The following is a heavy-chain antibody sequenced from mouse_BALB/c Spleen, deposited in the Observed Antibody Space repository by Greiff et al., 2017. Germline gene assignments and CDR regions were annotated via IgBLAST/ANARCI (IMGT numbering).Heavy chain of an antibody. CDR3: ARGGYGNSWFAY. J-gene: IGHJ3*01. CDR2: IDPYNGGT. D-gene: IGHD2-10*02. CDR1: GYAFTSYN. V-gene: IGHV1S135*01. Sequence: EVKLQESGPELVKPGASVKVSCKASGYAFTSYNMYWVKQSHGKSLEWIGYIDPYNGGTSYNQKFKGKATLTVDKSSSTAYMHLNSLTSEDSAVYYCARGGYGNSWFAYWGQGTLVTVSA.